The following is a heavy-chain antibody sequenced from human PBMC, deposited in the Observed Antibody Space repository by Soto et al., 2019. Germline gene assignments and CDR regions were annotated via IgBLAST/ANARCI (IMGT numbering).Heavy chain of an antibody. CDR3: AKDQLNDIVLMVYAPDAFDI. J-gene: IGHJ3*02. D-gene: IGHD2-8*01. V-gene: IGHV3-23*01. CDR2: ISGSGGST. CDR1: GFTFSSYA. Sequence: GGSLRLSCAASGFTFSSYAMSWVRQAPGKGLEWVSAISGSGGSTYYADSVKGRFTISRDNSKNTLYLQMNSLRAEDTAVYYCAKDQLNDIVLMVYAPDAFDIWGQGTMVTVS.